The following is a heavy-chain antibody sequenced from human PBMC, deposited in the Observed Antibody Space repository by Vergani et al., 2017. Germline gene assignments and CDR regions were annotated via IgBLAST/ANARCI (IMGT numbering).Heavy chain of an antibody. Sequence: EVHLLESGGGLVQSGGSLRLSCAASGFTFSSYSMNWVRQAPGKGLEWVSSISSSSSYIYYADSVKGRFTISRDNAQKSLYLQMNSLRAEDTAVYYCAKDYDFXSGPAGQRYNWFDPWGQGTLVTVSS. CDR2: ISSSSSYI. V-gene: IGHV3-21*01. D-gene: IGHD3-3*01. J-gene: IGHJ5*02. CDR3: AKDYDFXSGPAGQRYNWFDP. CDR1: GFTFSSYS.